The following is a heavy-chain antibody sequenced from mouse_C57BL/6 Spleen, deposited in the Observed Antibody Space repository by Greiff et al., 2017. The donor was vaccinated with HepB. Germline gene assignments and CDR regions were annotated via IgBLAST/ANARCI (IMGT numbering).Heavy chain of an antibody. CDR3: ARPDSNYGNYFDY. D-gene: IGHD2-5*01. Sequence: EVMLVESGGGLVKPGGSLKLSCAASGFTFSDYGMHWVRQAPEKGLEWVAYISSGSSTIYYADTGKGRFTISRDNAKNTLFLQMTSLRSEDTAMYYCARPDSNYGNYFDYWGQGTTLTVSS. CDR1: GFTFSDYG. V-gene: IGHV5-17*01. CDR2: ISSGSSTI. J-gene: IGHJ2*01.